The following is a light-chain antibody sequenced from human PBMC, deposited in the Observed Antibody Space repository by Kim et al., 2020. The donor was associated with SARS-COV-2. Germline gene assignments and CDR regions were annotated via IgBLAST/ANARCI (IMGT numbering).Light chain of an antibody. J-gene: IGLJ3*02. CDR1: SGHSSDA. CDR3: QTWGTGV. Sequence: LGASVKLSCTMSSGHSSDAIAWHQQQPEKGPRYWMKLNSDGSHSKGDGIPDRFSGSSSGAERYLTISSLQSEDEADYYCQTWGTGVFGGGTQLTVL. CDR2: LNSDGSH. V-gene: IGLV4-69*01.